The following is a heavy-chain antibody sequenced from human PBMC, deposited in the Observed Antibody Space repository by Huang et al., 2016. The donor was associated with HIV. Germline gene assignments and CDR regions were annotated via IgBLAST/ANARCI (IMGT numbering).Heavy chain of an antibody. D-gene: IGHD2-21*01. Sequence: EVQLLESGGGLVEPGRSLRLSCAASGFSFSTYAMSGVRQVPGKGLEWCSSIRGSGITTYYADSGKGRFTISRDNSKNTLYLQIHSLTAEDTAMYYCATDPDRNYGTDWDEGYWGQGTLVTVSS. CDR3: ATDPDRNYGTDWDEGY. CDR1: GFSFSTYA. CDR2: IRGSGITT. J-gene: IGHJ4*02. V-gene: IGHV3-23*01.